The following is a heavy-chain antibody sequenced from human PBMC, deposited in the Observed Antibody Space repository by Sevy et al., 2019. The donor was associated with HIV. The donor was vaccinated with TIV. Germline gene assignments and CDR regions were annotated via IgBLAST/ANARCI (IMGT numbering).Heavy chain of an antibody. CDR3: AREGCTRPHDY. V-gene: IGHV3-23*01. D-gene: IGHD2-8*01. Sequence: GGSLRLSCAASGFAFYDYSMSWIRQAPGKGLGWVATLSFGCGKITYADSVKGRFTISRDNSKNSFYLQMDNLRVEDTALYYCAREGCTRPHDYWGQGTRVTVSS. CDR2: LSFGCGKI. CDR1: GFAFYDYS. J-gene: IGHJ4*02.